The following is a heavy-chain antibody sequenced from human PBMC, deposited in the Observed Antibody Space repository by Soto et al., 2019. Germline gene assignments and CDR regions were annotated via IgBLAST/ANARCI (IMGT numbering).Heavy chain of an antibody. CDR3: ARHQKDGPGSYYYYYYMDV. Sequence: ASVKVSCKASGYTFTSYGISWVRQAPGQGLEWMGWISAYNGNTNYAQKLQGRVTMTTDTSTSTAYMELRSLRSDDTAVYYCARHQKDGPGSYYYYYYMDVWGKGTTVTVSS. CDR2: ISAYNGNT. CDR1: GYTFTSYG. J-gene: IGHJ6*03. V-gene: IGHV1-18*01. D-gene: IGHD3-10*01.